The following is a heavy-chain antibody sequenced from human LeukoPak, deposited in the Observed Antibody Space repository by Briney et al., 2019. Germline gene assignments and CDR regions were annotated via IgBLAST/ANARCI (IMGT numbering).Heavy chain of an antibody. CDR1: GFTFSSYG. J-gene: IGHJ5*02. Sequence: GGSLRLSCAASGFTFSSYGMHWVRQAPGKGLEWVAVISYDGSSKYYADSVKGRFTISRDNSTNTLYLQMNSLRAEDTAVYYCARAQVVPAPGDPWGQGTLVTVSS. CDR2: ISYDGSSK. V-gene: IGHV3-30*03. D-gene: IGHD2-2*01. CDR3: ARAQVVPAPGDP.